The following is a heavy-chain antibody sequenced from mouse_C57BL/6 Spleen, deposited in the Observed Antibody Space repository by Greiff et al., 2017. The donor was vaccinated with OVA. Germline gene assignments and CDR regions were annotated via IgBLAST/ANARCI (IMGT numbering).Heavy chain of an antibody. D-gene: IGHD2-2*01. J-gene: IGHJ4*01. Sequence: QVQLHQSGAELVKPGASVKMSCKASGYTFTTYPIEWMKQNHGKSLAWIGNFHPYNDDTKYNEKFKGKATLTVEKSSSTVYLELSRLTSDDSAVYYCARGDYGYGYYAMYYWGQGTSVTVSS. CDR1: GYTFTTYP. CDR3: ARGDYGYGYYAMYY. CDR2: FHPYNDDT. V-gene: IGHV1-47*01.